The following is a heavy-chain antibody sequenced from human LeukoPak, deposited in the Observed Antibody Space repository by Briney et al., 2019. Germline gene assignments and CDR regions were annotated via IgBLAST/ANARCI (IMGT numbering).Heavy chain of an antibody. V-gene: IGHV4-39*01. CDR3: ARSNSDGDYLFVY. CDR1: GGSISSSSYY. CDR2: SSYSGST. Sequence: SETLSLTCIASGGSISSSSYYWGRIRQPPGKELEWIGSSSYSGSTYSNPSLKRRLTMSVDASKHQYSLKLSSASAADRAVYYCARSNSDGDYLFVYWGEETLVTVSS. J-gene: IGHJ4*02. D-gene: IGHD4-17*01.